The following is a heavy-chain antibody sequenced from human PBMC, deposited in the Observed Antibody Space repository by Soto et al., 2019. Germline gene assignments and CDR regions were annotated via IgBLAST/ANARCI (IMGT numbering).Heavy chain of an antibody. D-gene: IGHD2-21*02. J-gene: IGHJ4*02. CDR1: GFTFSIYS. V-gene: IGHV3-30-3*01. CDR3: ARSIVVVTAIDY. Sequence: GGSLRLSCAASGFTFSIYSMHWVRQAPGKGLEWVAVLSYDLSNEFYADSVKGRFTISRDNSKNTLSLQMNSLRSEDTAVYYCARSIVVVTAIDYWGQGTLVTVSS. CDR2: LSYDLSNE.